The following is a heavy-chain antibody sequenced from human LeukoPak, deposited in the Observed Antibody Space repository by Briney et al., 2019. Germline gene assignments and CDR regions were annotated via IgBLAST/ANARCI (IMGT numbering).Heavy chain of an antibody. CDR3: ARASGVRGIAVAPYGYWFDP. CDR1: GYTFTGYY. J-gene: IGHJ5*02. D-gene: IGHD6-19*01. CDR2: INPNSGGT. Sequence: GASVKVSCKASGYTFTGYYMHWVRQAPGQGLEWMGWINPNSGGTNYAQKFQGRVTMTRDTSISTAYMELSRLRSDDTAVYYCARASGVRGIAVAPYGYWFDPWGQGTLVTVSS. V-gene: IGHV1-2*02.